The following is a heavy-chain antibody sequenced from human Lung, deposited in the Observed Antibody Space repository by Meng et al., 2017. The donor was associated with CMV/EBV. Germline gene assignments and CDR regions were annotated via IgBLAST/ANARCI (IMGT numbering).Heavy chain of an antibody. CDR3: ARGYDPRIFYGMDV. J-gene: IGHJ6*02. CDR2: VSWNSGSI. CDR1: GFTFDDYA. V-gene: IGHV3-9*01. D-gene: IGHD3-16*01. Sequence: SLKISCAGSGFTFDDYAMHWVGQVPGKGLEWVSGVSWNSGSIDYADSVKGRFTISRDNAKKFLYLQMNNLRVEDTALYYCARGYDPRIFYGMDVWGQGTTVXVSS.